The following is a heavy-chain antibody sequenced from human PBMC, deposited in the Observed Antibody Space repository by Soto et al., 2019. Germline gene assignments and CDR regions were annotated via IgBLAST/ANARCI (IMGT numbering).Heavy chain of an antibody. J-gene: IGHJ4*02. CDR3: ARDSRGGAARRPTFYY. D-gene: IGHD6-6*01. V-gene: IGHV3-48*03. Sequence: EVQLAESGGGLAQPGGSLRLSCVGSGFTFGSFEMNWVRQTPGKGLEWLSYIGRSGETIYYADSVKGRFTISRDNAKSSLFLQMNGLRDEDTGIYYCARDSRGGAARRPTFYYWGRGTLVTVSS. CDR2: IGRSGETI. CDR1: GFTFGSFE.